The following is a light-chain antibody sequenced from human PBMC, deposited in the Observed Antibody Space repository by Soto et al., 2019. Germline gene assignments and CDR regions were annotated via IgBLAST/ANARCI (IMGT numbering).Light chain of an antibody. CDR2: GAS. CDR3: QQYDSKPQT. J-gene: IGKJ1*01. CDR1: QSVSGNY. Sequence: EIVLTQSPGTLSLSPGERATLSCRASQSVSGNYIAWYQQKPGQAPRLLIYGASSRATGIPDRFSGSGSGTDFTLTISRLEPEVFAVYYCQQYDSKPQTFGQGTTVEI. V-gene: IGKV3-20*01.